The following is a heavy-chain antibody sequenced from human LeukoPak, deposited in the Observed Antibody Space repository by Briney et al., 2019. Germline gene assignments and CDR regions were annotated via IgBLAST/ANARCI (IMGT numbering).Heavy chain of an antibody. CDR3: AKDSAASSGWCDY. V-gene: IGHV3-30*18. J-gene: IGHJ4*02. Sequence: PGGSLRLSCAASGFTFSSYGMHWVRRAPGKGLEWVAVISYDGSNKYYADSVKGRFTISRDNSKNTLYLQMNSLRAEDTAVYYCAKDSAASSGWCDYWGQGTLVTVSS. CDR1: GFTFSSYG. D-gene: IGHD6-19*01. CDR2: ISYDGSNK.